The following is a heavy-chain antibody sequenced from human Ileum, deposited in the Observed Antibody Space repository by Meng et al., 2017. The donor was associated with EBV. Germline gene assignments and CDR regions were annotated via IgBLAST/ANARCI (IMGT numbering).Heavy chain of an antibody. D-gene: IGHD1-14*01. CDR3: ARDPTGGEDHQRV. V-gene: IGHV4-4*02. CDR1: GGSISSSNW. Sequence: QVLLQDPGPVLVKPSGTLSLTCAGSGGSISSSNWWSWVRQPPGKGLEWIGKIYHSGITIYNPSLKSRVTMSVDNSKNQFSLKLNSMTAADTAVYYCARDPTGGEDHQRVWGQGTLVTVSS. CDR2: IYHSGIT. J-gene: IGHJ4*02.